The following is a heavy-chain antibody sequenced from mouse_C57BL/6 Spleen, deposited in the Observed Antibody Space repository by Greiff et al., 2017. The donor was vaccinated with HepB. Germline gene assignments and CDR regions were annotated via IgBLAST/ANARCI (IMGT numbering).Heavy chain of an antibody. J-gene: IGHJ4*01. V-gene: IGHV1-15*01. D-gene: IGHD1-1*01. CDR1: GYTFTDYE. Sequence: VQLQQSGAELVRPGASVTLSCKASGYTFTDYEMHWVKQTPVHGLEWIGAIDPETGGTAYNQKFKGKAILTADKSSSTAYMELRSLTSEDSAAYYCTRVSSYAMDYWGQGTSVTVSS. CDR2: IDPETGGT. CDR3: TRVSSYAMDY.